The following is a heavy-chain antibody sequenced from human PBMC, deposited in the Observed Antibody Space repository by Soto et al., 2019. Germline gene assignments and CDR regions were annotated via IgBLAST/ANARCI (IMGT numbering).Heavy chain of an antibody. Sequence: QVQLQESGPGLVKPSQTLSLTCTVSGGSISSGGYYWSWLRQHPGKGLEWIGYIYYSGSTYYNPSLKIRVTISADTSKNQFSLKLSSVTAADTAVYYCARDRRLDYGMDVWGQGTTVTVSS. CDR2: IYYSGST. CDR3: ARDRRLDYGMDV. CDR1: GGSISSGGYY. V-gene: IGHV4-31*03. J-gene: IGHJ6*02.